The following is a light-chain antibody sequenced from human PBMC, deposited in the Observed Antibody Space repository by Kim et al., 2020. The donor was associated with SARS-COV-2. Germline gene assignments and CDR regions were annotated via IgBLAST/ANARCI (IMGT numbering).Light chain of an antibody. CDR1: QPISTIK. V-gene: IGKV3-20*01. CDR3: QQYGGSPPIT. Sequence: PGDSATFTCRASQPISTIKLVWYQQKPGQTPRLLIFGASTRATGVPDRFSGSGSETDFTLTISRLETEDFAVYYCQQYGGSPPITFGQGTRLEIK. J-gene: IGKJ5*01. CDR2: GAS.